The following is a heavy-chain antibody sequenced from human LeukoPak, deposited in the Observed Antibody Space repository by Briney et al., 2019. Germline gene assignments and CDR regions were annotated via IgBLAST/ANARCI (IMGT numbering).Heavy chain of an antibody. J-gene: IGHJ6*03. CDR2: VSSSVSP. D-gene: IGHD3-22*01. Sequence: PQTLSLTRTVAAGSIDDYFWSWIRQPAGKGLEWVGRVSSSVSPTSHPSLNRRITMSVDTSKTQISLKLSYVTAADTAVYYCARCLNTYYYDSSGYSPEHYYMDVWGTGTTVTVSS. CDR1: AGSIDDYF. V-gene: IGHV4-4*07. CDR3: ARCLNTYYYDSSGYSPEHYYMDV.